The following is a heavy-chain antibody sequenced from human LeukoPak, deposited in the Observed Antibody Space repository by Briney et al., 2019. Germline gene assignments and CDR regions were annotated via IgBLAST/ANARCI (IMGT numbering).Heavy chain of an antibody. V-gene: IGHV3-48*03. D-gene: IGHD2-15*01. CDR3: ARKSCSGGRCYFDY. CDR1: GFPYSSYV. Sequence: GGSLRLSCAAYGFPYSSYVMHWARQAPGKGLEWVSYISGSGNTIYYADSVKGRFTISRDNAKNSLYLQMNSLRADDTAVYFCARKSCSGGRCYFDYWGEGTVVSVSS. J-gene: IGHJ4*02. CDR2: ISGSGNTI.